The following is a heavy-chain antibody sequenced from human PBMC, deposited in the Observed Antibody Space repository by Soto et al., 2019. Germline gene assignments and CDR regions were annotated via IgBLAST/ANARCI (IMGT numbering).Heavy chain of an antibody. J-gene: IGHJ5*02. CDR3: AKRGYCSGGSCYSVGFDP. CDR1: GFTFSSYA. CDR2: ISGSGGGT. Sequence: EVQLLESGGGLVQPGGSLRLSCAASGFTFSSYAMSWVRQAPGKGLEWVSAISGSGGGTYYADSVKGRFTISRDNSKNTLYLQMSSLRAEDTAVYYCAKRGYCSGGSCYSVGFDPWGQGTLVTVSS. V-gene: IGHV3-23*01. D-gene: IGHD2-15*01.